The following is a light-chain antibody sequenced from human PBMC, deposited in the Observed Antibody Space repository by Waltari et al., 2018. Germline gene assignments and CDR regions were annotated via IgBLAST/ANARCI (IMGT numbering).Light chain of an antibody. CDR1: QSVGRS. J-gene: IGKJ1*01. CDR3: QHYVRLPAT. Sequence: IVLTQSPGTLSLSPGERATLSCRASQSVGRSLAWYQQKPGQAPRLVIYGASSRATGIPDRVSGSGSGTDFSLTISRLEPEDFAVYYCQHYVRLPATFGQGTKVEIK. CDR2: GAS. V-gene: IGKV3-20*01.